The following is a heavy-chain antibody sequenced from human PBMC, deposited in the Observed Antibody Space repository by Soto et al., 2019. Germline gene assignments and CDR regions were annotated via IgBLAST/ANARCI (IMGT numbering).Heavy chain of an antibody. D-gene: IGHD1-1*01. CDR2: SSNSGTFA. V-gene: IGHV3-11*06. J-gene: IGHJ4*02. Sequence: LSLSCAYSLFTFSDYYMIWVRQAPGRGLEWISYSSNSGTFARYATSVKGRFSISRDNANNSLYLEMNSLRVEDTAVYYCARSGDNFNVLDYWGQGTPVTVSS. CDR1: LFTFSDYY. CDR3: ARSGDNFNVLDY.